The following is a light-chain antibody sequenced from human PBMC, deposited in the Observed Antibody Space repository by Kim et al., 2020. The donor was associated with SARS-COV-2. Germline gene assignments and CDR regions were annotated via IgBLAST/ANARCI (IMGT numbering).Light chain of an antibody. CDR3: QHHSSDSQT. CDR1: QTISTW. J-gene: IGKJ1*01. CDR2: KAS. Sequence: DIQMTQSPSTLSASVGERVTITCRASQTISTWLAWYQQKPGRTPHLLIYKASSLEVGVPSRFSGRGSGTEFTLTIDSLQPDDFATYYCQHHSSDSQTFGQGTKVDIK. V-gene: IGKV1-5*03.